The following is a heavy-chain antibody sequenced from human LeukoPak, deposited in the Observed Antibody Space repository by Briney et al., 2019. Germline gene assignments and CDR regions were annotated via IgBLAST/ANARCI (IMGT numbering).Heavy chain of an antibody. CDR3: AKVSTYYYDSSGYAYFDY. Sequence: PGGSLRLSCAASGFTFSSYAMSWVRQAPGKGLEGVAAISGSGGSTYYADSVKGRFTISRDNSKNTLYMQMISLRAEDTAVYYCAKVSTYYYDSSGYAYFDYWGQGTLVTVSS. CDR2: ISGSGGST. V-gene: IGHV3-23*01. CDR1: GFTFSSYA. J-gene: IGHJ4*02. D-gene: IGHD3-22*01.